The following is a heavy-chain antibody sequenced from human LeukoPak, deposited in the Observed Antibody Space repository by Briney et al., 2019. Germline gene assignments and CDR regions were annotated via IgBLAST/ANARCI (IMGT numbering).Heavy chain of an antibody. CDR2: INHSGST. Sequence: SETLSLTCAVYGGSFSGYYWSWIRQPPGKGLEWIGEINHSGSTNYNPSLKSRVTISVDTSKNQFSLKLSSVTAADTAAYYCARGGIAVAGTKFDYWGQGTLVTVSS. J-gene: IGHJ4*02. V-gene: IGHV4-34*01. D-gene: IGHD6-19*01. CDR1: GGSFSGYY. CDR3: ARGGIAVAGTKFDY.